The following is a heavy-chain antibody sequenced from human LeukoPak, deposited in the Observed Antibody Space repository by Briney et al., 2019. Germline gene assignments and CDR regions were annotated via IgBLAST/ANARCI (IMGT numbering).Heavy chain of an antibody. CDR3: AREYYNFWSGYCHFDY. J-gene: IGHJ4*02. V-gene: IGHV4-34*01. Sequence: SETLSLTCAVYGGSFSGYYWSWIRQPPGKGLEWIGEINHSGSTNYNPSLKSRVTISVDTSKNQFSLKLSSVTAADTAVYYCAREYYNFWSGYCHFDYWGQGTLVTVSS. CDR1: GGSFSGYY. CDR2: INHSGST. D-gene: IGHD3-3*01.